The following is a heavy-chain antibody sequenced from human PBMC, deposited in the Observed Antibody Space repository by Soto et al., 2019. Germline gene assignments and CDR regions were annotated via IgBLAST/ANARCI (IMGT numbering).Heavy chain of an antibody. V-gene: IGHV3-7*01. CDR1: GFTFGSYW. J-gene: IGHJ4*02. D-gene: IGHD2-21*02. Sequence: GGSLRLSCAVSGFTFGSYWMNWVRLIPGKGLEWVAYIKPDGSATYYVDSVKGRFTISRDNAKNSLYLQMNSLRGEDTSVYYCARAGYCGPGCYYYFDYWGQGTLGTVSS. CDR2: IKPDGSAT. CDR3: ARAGYCGPGCYYYFDY.